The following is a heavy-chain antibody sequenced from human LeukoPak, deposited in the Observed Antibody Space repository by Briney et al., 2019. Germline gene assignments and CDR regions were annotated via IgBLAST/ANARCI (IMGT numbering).Heavy chain of an antibody. D-gene: IGHD3-10*01. J-gene: IGHJ6*02. CDR2: INHTGSA. CDR3: ARGYVGFYYGSGTYYYGMDV. V-gene: IGHV4-34*01. Sequence: GSLRLSCAASGFTFSSNYMGWVRQAPGKGLEWIGEINHTGSADSNPSLKSRVTISVDTSKNQISLKLSSVTAADTAVYYCARGYVGFYYGSGTYYYGMDVWGQGTTVTVSS. CDR1: GFTFSSNY.